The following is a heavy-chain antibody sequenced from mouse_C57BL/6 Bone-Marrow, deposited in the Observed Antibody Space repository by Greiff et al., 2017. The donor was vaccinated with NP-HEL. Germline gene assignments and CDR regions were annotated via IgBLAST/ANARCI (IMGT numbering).Heavy chain of an antibody. Sequence: EVQLVESGGGLVKPGGSLKLSCAASGFTFSSYAMSWVRQTPEKRLEWVATISDGGSYTYYPDNVKGRVTISRDNAKNNLYLQMSHLKSEDAAVYYCARDYYALRDGFAYWGQGTRVTVSA. CDR1: GFTFSSYA. D-gene: IGHD1-1*01. J-gene: IGHJ3*01. V-gene: IGHV5-4*01. CDR3: ARDYYALRDGFAY. CDR2: ISDGGSYT.